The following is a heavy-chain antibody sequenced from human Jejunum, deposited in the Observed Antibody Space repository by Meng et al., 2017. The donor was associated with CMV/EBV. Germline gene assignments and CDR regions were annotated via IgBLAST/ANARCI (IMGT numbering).Heavy chain of an antibody. Sequence: SGFTFSGYNMNWVRQAPGKGLEWVSSISSSTYIYYADSLKGRFTISRDNAKNSLYLQMNSLRAEDTAVYFCAKEERDYYDSRGYYCSHWGQGTLVTVSS. CDR3: AKEERDYYDSRGYYCSH. V-gene: IGHV3-21*01. CDR1: GFTFSGYN. D-gene: IGHD3-22*01. J-gene: IGHJ4*02. CDR2: ISSSTYI.